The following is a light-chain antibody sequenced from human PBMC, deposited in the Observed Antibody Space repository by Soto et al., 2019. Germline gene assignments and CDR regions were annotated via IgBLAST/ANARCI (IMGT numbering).Light chain of an antibody. Sequence: IVLTQSPGTLSLSPGERATLSCRASQSVSSSYLAWYQQKPGQSPRLVIYGGSTRAIGIPARFSGSGSGTDFTLTISSLEPEDFAVYYCQQRTNWQRSTFGPGTKVDIK. CDR1: QSVSSSY. CDR3: QQRTNWQRST. CDR2: GGS. J-gene: IGKJ3*01. V-gene: IGKV3D-20*02.